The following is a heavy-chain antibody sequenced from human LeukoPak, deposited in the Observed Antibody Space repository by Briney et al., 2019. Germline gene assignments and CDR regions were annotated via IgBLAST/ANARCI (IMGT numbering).Heavy chain of an antibody. CDR2: IYTSGST. J-gene: IGHJ5*02. Sequence: PSQTLSLTCTVSGGSISSGSYYWSWIRQPAGKGLEWIGRIYTSGSTNYNPSLKSRVTISVDTSKNQFSLKLSSVTAADTAVYYCARSTYYYGFLGWFDPWGQGTLVTVSS. CDR3: ARSTYYYGFLGWFDP. D-gene: IGHD3-10*01. CDR1: GGSISSGSYY. V-gene: IGHV4-61*02.